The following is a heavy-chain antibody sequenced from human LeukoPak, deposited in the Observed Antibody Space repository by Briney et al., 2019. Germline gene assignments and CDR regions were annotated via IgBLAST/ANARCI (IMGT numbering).Heavy chain of an antibody. CDR2: IYHSGST. Sequence: SETLSLTCTVSGDYITRGYYWGWIRQPPGKGLEWIGTIYHSGSTYYNPSLKSRVTISVDTSKNQFSLKLSSVTAADTAVYYCARGRAYYYDSSGYYPPLIDYWGQGTLVTVSS. CDR1: GDYITRGYY. CDR3: ARGRAYYYDSSGYYPPLIDY. V-gene: IGHV4-38-2*02. J-gene: IGHJ4*02. D-gene: IGHD3-22*01.